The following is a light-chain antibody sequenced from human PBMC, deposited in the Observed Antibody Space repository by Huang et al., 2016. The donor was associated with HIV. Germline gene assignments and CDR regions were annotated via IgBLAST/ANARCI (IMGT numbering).Light chain of an antibody. CDR2: EAS. V-gene: IGKV1-5*03. CDR1: QSIGTW. Sequence: DIQMTQSSATLSASVGDRVTITCRASQSIGTWLAWYQQTPWKAPNLLIYEASTLESGVPSRFTGGGSGTEFTLTINSLQPDDFATYYCQHYNSFPWTFGQGTKVEV. CDR3: QHYNSFPWT. J-gene: IGKJ1*01.